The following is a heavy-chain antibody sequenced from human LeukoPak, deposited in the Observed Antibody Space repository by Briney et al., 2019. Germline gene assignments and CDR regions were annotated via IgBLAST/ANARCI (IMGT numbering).Heavy chain of an antibody. J-gene: IGHJ4*02. Sequence: GGSLRLSCAASGFTFSTYWMIWVRQAPGKGLEWVASIREDGSDYVASMKGRFAISRDNAKNSLYLEMNSLRAEDTAVYYCARDLHDYSTTWYFGYWGQGTLVTVSS. D-gene: IGHD6-13*01. V-gene: IGHV3-7*01. CDR1: GFTFSTYW. CDR2: IREDGS. CDR3: ARDLHDYSTTWYFGY.